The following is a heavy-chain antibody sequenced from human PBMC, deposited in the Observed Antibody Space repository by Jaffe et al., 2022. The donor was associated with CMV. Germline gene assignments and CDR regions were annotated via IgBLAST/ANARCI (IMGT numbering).Heavy chain of an antibody. D-gene: IGHD3-10*02. CDR1: GFTFSSYS. CDR2: ISSSSSTI. Sequence: EVQLVESGGGLVQPGGSLRLSCAASGFTFSSYSMNWVRQAPGKGLEWVSYISSSSSTIYYADSVKGRFTISRDNAKNSLYLQMNSLRDEDTAVYYCARGANVGVTPKSFFYFDYWGQGTLVTVSS. V-gene: IGHV3-48*02. J-gene: IGHJ4*02. CDR3: ARGANVGVTPKSFFYFDY.